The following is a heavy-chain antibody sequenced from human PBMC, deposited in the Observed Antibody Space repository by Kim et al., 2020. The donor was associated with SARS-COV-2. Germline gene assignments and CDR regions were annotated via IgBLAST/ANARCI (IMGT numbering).Heavy chain of an antibody. Sequence: SETLSLTCAVYGGSFSGYYWSWIRQPPGKGLEWIGEINHSGSTNYNPSLKSRVTISVDTSKNQFSLKLSSVTAADTAVYYCARGQPAYCSSTSCRPYYYYYGMDVWGQGTTVTVSS. CDR3: ARGQPAYCSSTSCRPYYYYYGMDV. CDR1: GGSFSGYY. V-gene: IGHV4-34*01. D-gene: IGHD2-2*01. CDR2: INHSGST. J-gene: IGHJ6*02.